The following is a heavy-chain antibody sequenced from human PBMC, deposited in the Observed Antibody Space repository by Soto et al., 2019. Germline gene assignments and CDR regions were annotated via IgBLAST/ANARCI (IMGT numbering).Heavy chain of an antibody. Sequence: QLQLQESGPGLVKPSETLSLTCTVSGGSISSSSYYWGWIRQPPGKGLEWIGSIYYSGSTYYNPSLKSRAPMPIDTSKTQFSLKLSSVTAADTAVYYCARHEGASRPARLDYWGQGTLVTVSS. CDR2: IYYSGST. CDR3: ARHEGASRPARLDY. J-gene: IGHJ4*02. CDR1: GGSISSSSYY. V-gene: IGHV4-39*01.